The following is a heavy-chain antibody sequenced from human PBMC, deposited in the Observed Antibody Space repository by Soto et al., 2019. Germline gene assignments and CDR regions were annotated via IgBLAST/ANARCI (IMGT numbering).Heavy chain of an antibody. V-gene: IGHV1-58*01. Sequence: SVKVSCKASGFTFTSSAVQWVRQARGQRLEWIGWIVVGSGNTNYAQKFQERDTITRDMSTSTAYMELSSLRSEDTAVYYCAADPFPYDSSGPPFDYWGQGTLVTVSS. CDR3: AADPFPYDSSGPPFDY. D-gene: IGHD3-22*01. J-gene: IGHJ4*02. CDR2: IVVGSGNT. CDR1: GFTFTSSA.